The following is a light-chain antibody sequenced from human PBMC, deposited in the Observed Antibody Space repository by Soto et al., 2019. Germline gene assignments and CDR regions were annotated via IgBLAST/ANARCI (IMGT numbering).Light chain of an antibody. V-gene: IGLV2-11*01. Sequence: QSALTQPRSVSGSPGQSVTISCTGTSSDVGGYNYVSWYQQHPGKAPKLMIYDVTKRPSGVPDRFSGSKSGNTASLIISGLQAEDEADYYCCSYAGSPHVVFGGGTKLTVL. J-gene: IGLJ2*01. CDR1: SSDVGGYNY. CDR2: DVT. CDR3: CSYAGSPHVV.